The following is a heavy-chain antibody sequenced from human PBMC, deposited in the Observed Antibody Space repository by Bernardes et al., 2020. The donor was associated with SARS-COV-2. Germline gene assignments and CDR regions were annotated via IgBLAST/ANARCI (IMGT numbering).Heavy chain of an antibody. CDR3: AASRDGYKYYFDY. J-gene: IGHJ4*02. D-gene: IGHD5-12*01. V-gene: IGHV4-59*08. CDR1: GGSISSYY. Sequence: SEPLSLTCTVSGGSISSYYWSWIRQPPGKGLEWIGYIYYSGSTNYNPSLKSRVTISVDTSKNQFSLKLSSVTAADTAVYYCAASRDGYKYYFDYWGQGTLVTVSS. CDR2: IYYSGST.